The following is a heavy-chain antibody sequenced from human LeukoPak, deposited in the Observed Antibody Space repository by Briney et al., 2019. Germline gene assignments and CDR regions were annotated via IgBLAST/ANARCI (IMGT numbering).Heavy chain of an antibody. Sequence: GGSLRLSCAASGFTFTGHNMNWVRQAPGKGLEWISFVSISSSTIYYADSVKGRFSISRDNAKSSLDLQMNSLRAEDTAVYYCARAMSTFGGVRNYFDSWGQGTLVTVSS. D-gene: IGHD3-16*01. J-gene: IGHJ4*02. CDR2: VSISSSTI. CDR3: ARAMSTFGGVRNYFDS. CDR1: GFTFTGHN. V-gene: IGHV3-48*04.